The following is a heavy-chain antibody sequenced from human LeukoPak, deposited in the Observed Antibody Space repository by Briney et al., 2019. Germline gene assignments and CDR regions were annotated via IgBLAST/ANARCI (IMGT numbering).Heavy chain of an antibody. CDR1: GYTFTDYY. Sequence: ASVKVSCKASGYTFTDYYMHWVRQAPGQGLEWMGWINPNSGGTNYAQKFQGRVTMTRDMSTSTVYMELSSLRSEDTAVYYCARDLEQRDAFDIWGQGTMVTVSS. V-gene: IGHV1-2*02. CDR3: ARDLEQRDAFDI. D-gene: IGHD6-25*01. J-gene: IGHJ3*02. CDR2: INPNSGGT.